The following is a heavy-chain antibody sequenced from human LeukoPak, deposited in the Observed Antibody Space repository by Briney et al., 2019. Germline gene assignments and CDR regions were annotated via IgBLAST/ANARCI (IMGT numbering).Heavy chain of an antibody. V-gene: IGHV3-33*01. CDR1: GFTFSSYG. CDR3: ATDRTRHCSGAGCYRHYFDY. CDR2: IWYDGSNN. Sequence: GGSLRLSCAASGFTFSSYGMHWVRQAPGKGLEGVAIIWYDGSNNYYADSVRGRLTISRDNSKNTLYLRINSMRAEDTAMYYSATDRTRHCSGAGCYRHYFDYWGQGAPVTVSS. D-gene: IGHD2-15*01. J-gene: IGHJ4*02.